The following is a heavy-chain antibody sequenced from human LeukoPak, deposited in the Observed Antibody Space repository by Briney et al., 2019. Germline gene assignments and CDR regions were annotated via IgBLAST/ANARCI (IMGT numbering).Heavy chain of an antibody. CDR3: ANILYGSGPDFDY. Sequence: HPGGSLRLSCAASGFTVSSKYMNWVRQAPGKGLEWVAVISYDGSNKYYADSVKGRFTISRDNSKNTLYLQMNSLRAEDTAVYYCANILYGSGPDFDYWGQGTLVTVSS. D-gene: IGHD3-10*01. CDR2: ISYDGSNK. CDR1: GFTVSSKY. J-gene: IGHJ4*02. V-gene: IGHV3-30*18.